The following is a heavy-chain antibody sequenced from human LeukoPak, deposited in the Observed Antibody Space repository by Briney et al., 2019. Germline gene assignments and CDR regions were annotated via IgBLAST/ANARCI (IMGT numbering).Heavy chain of an antibody. CDR3: AREYYDILTGYSPFDY. CDR2: IYSGGST. CDR1: GFTVSSNY. J-gene: IGHJ4*02. Sequence: PGGSLRLSCAASGFTVSSNYMSWVRQAPGKGLEWVSVIYSGGSTYYADSVKGRFTISRDNSKNTLYLQMNSLRAEDTAVYYCAREYYDILTGYSPFDYWGQGTLVTVPS. D-gene: IGHD3-9*01. V-gene: IGHV3-66*01.